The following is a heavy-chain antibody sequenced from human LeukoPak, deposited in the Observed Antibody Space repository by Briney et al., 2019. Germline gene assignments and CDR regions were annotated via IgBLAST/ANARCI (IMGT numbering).Heavy chain of an antibody. V-gene: IGHV6-1*01. Sequence: SQTLSLTCALSGDFVSSNSATWNWIRQSPSRGLEWLGRTYYRSKWYNDYAVSVKSRITINPDTSKNQFSLQLNSVTPEDTAVYYCARVGHPWGIEDAFDIWGQGTMVTVSS. D-gene: IGHD3-16*01. CDR3: ARVGHPWGIEDAFDI. CDR1: GDFVSSNSAT. J-gene: IGHJ3*02. CDR2: TYYRSKWYN.